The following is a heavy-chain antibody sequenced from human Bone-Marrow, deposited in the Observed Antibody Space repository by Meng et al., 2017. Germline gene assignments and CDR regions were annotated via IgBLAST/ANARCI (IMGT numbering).Heavy chain of an antibody. J-gene: IGHJ4*02. CDR3: AKGARYAMDSYFDD. D-gene: IGHD2-2*01. Sequence: SLKISCAASGFTFDDYAMHWVRQAPGKGLEWVSGISWNSGTIAYAVSVKGRFTISRDNAKNSLHLQMNSLRAEDTALYYCAKGARYAMDSYFDDGGQG. V-gene: IGHV3-9*01. CDR1: GFTFDDYA. CDR2: ISWNSGTI.